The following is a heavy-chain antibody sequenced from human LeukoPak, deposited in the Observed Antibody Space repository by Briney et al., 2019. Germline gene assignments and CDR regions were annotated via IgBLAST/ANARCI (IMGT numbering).Heavy chain of an antibody. CDR3: TTKGNDAFDI. CDR1: GYTLTELS. V-gene: IGHV1-24*01. J-gene: IGHJ3*02. CDR2: FDPEDGET. Sequence: ASVKVSCKVSGYTLTELSMHWVRQAPGKGLEWMGGFDPEDGETIYAQKFQGRVTMTEGTSTDTAYMELSSLRSEDTAVYYCTTKGNDAFDIWGQGTMVTVSS.